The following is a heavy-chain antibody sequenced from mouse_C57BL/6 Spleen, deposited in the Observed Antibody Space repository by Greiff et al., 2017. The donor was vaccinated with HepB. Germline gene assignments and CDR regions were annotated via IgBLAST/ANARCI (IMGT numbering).Heavy chain of an antibody. D-gene: IGHD1-1*01. CDR3: ARLNYYGSSYWYFDV. V-gene: IGHV5-12*01. J-gene: IGHJ1*03. CDR2: ISNGGGST. Sequence: SLEWVAYISNGGGSTYYPDTVKGRFTISRDNAKNTLYLQMSRLKSEDTAMYYCARLNYYGSSYWYFDVWGTGTTVTVSS.